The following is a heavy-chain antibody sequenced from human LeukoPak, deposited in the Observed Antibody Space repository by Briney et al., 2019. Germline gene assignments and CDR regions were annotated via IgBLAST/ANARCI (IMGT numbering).Heavy chain of an antibody. V-gene: IGHV4-59*01. D-gene: IGHD5-12*01. CDR3: ARESHDYLEAFDY. CDR2: IYYSGST. J-gene: IGHJ4*02. Sequence: SETLSLTCTVSGGSISSYYWSWIRQAPGKGLEWIGYIYYSGSTNYNPSLKSRVTISVDTSKNQFSLKLSSVTAADTAVYYCARESHDYLEAFDYWGQGTLVTVSS. CDR1: GGSISSYY.